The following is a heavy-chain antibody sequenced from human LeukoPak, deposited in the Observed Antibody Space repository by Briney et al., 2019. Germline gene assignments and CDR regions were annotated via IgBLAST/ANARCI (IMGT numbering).Heavy chain of an antibody. CDR1: GVTFSSYA. V-gene: IGHV1-69*01. CDR3: ARGPGGSDYVFPFDY. Sequence: SVKVSCKASGVTFSSYAMSWVRQAPGQGLEWMGGIIPIFGTATYAQKFHGRVTITADESTSKAYMELTSLRSEDTAVYYCARGPGGSDYVFPFDYWGQGTLVTVSS. J-gene: IGHJ4*02. D-gene: IGHD1-26*01. CDR2: IIPIFGTA.